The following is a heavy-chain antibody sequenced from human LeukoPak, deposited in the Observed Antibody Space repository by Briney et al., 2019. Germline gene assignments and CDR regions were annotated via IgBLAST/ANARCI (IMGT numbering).Heavy chain of an antibody. Sequence: SETLSLTCTVSGGSISSYYWSWIRQPAGKGLEWIGRIYTSGSTNYNPSLKSRVTMSVDTSKNQFSLKLSSVTAADTAVYYCARGRSYSFYGSGSYYKGGPFDYWGQGTLVTVSS. CDR2: IYTSGST. J-gene: IGHJ4*02. CDR3: ARGRSYSFYGSGSYYKGGPFDY. CDR1: GGSISSYY. D-gene: IGHD3-10*01. V-gene: IGHV4-4*07.